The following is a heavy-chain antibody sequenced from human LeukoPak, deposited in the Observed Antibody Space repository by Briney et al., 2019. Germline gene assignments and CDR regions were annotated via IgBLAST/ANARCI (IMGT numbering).Heavy chain of an antibody. CDR3: ARSYYDSSGYYNPTWFDP. CDR1: GGSVSSGSYY. V-gene: IGHV4-61*01. J-gene: IGHJ5*02. D-gene: IGHD3-22*01. CDR2: IYYSGST. Sequence: SETLSLTCTVSGGSVSSGSYYWSWVRQPPGKGLEWIGCIYYSGSTNYNPSPKSRVTISVDMSKNQLSLKLSSVTAADTAVYYCARSYYDSSGYYNPTWFDPWGQGTLVTVSS.